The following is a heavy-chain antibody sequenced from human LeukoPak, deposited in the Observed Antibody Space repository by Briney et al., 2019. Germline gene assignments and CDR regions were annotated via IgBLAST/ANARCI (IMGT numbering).Heavy chain of an antibody. J-gene: IGHJ4*02. CDR3: AKDADVVPTYFDY. Sequence: GGSLRLSCAASGFTFSSYWMHWVRQAPGKGPVWVSRINSDGTSTSYADSVKGRFTISRDNAKNSLYLQMNSLSTEDTALYHCAKDADVVPTYFDYWGQGILVTVSA. CDR1: GFTFSSYW. V-gene: IGHV3-74*01. CDR2: INSDGTST. D-gene: IGHD5-12*01.